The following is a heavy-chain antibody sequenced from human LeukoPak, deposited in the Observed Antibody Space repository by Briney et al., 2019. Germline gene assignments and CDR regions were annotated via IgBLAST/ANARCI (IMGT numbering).Heavy chain of an antibody. CDR1: GYSISSGYY. V-gene: IGHV4-38-2*01. CDR2: ISHTGNT. CDR3: ARGYDYSWNNGDFFDF. Sequence: SETLSLTCAVSGYSISSGYYWGWIRQPPGKGLEWIGNISHTGNTYYTPSLKSRITISLDTSKNQFSLKLTSVTAADTAVYFCARGYDYSWNNGDFFDFWGQGTPVTVSS. D-gene: IGHD1/OR15-1a*01. J-gene: IGHJ4*02.